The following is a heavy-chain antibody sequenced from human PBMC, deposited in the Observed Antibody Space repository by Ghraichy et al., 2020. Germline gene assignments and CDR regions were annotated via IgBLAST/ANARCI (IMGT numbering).Heavy chain of an antibody. CDR3: AGVVPGATAYFDY. D-gene: IGHD5-12*01. CDR1: GGSVSSGSYY. Sequence: SETLSLTCTVSGGSVSSGSYYWSWIRQPPGKGLEWIGYIYYSGSTNYNPSLKSRVTISVDTSKNQFSLKLSSVTAADTAVYYCAGVVPGATAYFDYWGQGTLVTVSS. CDR2: IYYSGST. J-gene: IGHJ4*02. V-gene: IGHV4-61*01.